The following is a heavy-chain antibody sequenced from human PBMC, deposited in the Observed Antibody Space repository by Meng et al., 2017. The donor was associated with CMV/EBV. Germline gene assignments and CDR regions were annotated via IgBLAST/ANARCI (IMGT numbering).Heavy chain of an antibody. D-gene: IGHD6-13*01. CDR1: GGSISSSSYY. CDR2: IYYSGST. J-gene: IGHJ4*02. Sequence: SETLSLTCTVSGGSISSSSYYWGWIRQPPGKGLEWIGSIYYSGSTYYNPSLKSRVTISVDTSKNQFSLKLSSVTAADTAVYCCARHKQQLVRWGQGTLVTVSS. CDR3: ARHKQQLVR. V-gene: IGHV4-39*01.